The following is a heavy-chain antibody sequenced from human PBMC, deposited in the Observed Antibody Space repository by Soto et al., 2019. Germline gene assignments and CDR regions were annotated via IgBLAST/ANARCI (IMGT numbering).Heavy chain of an antibody. Sequence: QVQLVQSGAEVKKPGSSVKVSCKASGGTFSSYAISWVRQAPGQGLEWMGGIIPIFGTANYAQKFQGRVTITADESTSTAYMELSSLRSEETAVYYCARDYYGSGSPSVGYFDYWGQGTLVTVSS. CDR3: ARDYYGSGSPSVGYFDY. V-gene: IGHV1-69*01. D-gene: IGHD3-10*01. J-gene: IGHJ4*02. CDR2: IIPIFGTA. CDR1: GGTFSSYA.